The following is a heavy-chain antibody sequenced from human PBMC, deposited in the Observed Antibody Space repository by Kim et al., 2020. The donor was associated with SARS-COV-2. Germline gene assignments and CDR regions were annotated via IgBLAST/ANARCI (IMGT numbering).Heavy chain of an antibody. D-gene: IGHD2-15*01. V-gene: IGHV3-7*01. CDR3: ARDRRYSLDY. Sequence: GGSLRLSCVVSKFTFSINWMSWVRQAPGKGLEWVARINEDGSEKYYAESVVGRFTISRDNAKNSLFLQMNSLSAEDTAVYYCARDRRYSLDYWGQGTLVTVSS. J-gene: IGHJ4*02. CDR2: INEDGSEK. CDR1: KFTFSINW.